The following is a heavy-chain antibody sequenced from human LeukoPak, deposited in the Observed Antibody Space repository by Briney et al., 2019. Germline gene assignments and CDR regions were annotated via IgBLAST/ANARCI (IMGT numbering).Heavy chain of an antibody. V-gene: IGHV3-30*04. D-gene: IGHD6-6*01. J-gene: IGHJ6*03. CDR1: GSTFSTFP. CDR3: ARVGRVSIYPSYMDV. CDR2: ISDDGRDV. Sequence: GTSLRLSCEASGSTFSTFPMHWVRQTPDKGLEWVAVISDDGRDVYYADSVKGRFTISRDNSKNTLYLQMHSVSPEDTAVAYCARVGRVSIYPSYMDVWGKGTTVTVSS.